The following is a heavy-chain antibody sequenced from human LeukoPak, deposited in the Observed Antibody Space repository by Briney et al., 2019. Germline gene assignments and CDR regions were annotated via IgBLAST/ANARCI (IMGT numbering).Heavy chain of an antibody. CDR1: GYTFTGYY. J-gene: IGHJ4*02. V-gene: IGHV1-2*02. CDR3: ARGLPGTTITGGFDY. CDR2: ISPNSGGT. Sequence: ASVKVSCKASGYTFTGYYVHWVRQAPGQGLEWMGWISPNSGGTNYAQKFQGRVTVTRDTSISTAYMELSSLRPDDTAVYYCARGLPGTTITGGFDYWGQGTLVTVSS. D-gene: IGHD5-24*01.